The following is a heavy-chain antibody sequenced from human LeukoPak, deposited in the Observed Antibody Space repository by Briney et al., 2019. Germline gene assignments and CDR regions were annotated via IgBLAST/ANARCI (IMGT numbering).Heavy chain of an antibody. Sequence: GGSLRLSCAASGFTFSSYDMHWVRQATGKGLEWVSAIGTAGDTYYPGSVKGRFTISRENAKNSLYLQMNSLRAGDTAVYYCARGDSSGWYGGAFDIWGQGTMVTVSS. J-gene: IGHJ3*02. D-gene: IGHD6-19*01. V-gene: IGHV3-13*01. CDR1: GFTFSSYD. CDR3: ARGDSSGWYGGAFDI. CDR2: IGTAGDT.